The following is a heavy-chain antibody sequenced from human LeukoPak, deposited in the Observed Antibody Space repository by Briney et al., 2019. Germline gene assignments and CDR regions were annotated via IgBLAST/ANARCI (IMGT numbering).Heavy chain of an antibody. V-gene: IGHV4-4*07. CDR2: IYTSGST. Sequence: PSETLSLTCTVSGGSISSYYWRWVRQPAGKGLEWIGRIYTSGSTNYNPSLKSRVTMSVDTSKNQFSLKLSSVTAADTAVYYCAREDRDFWSGYSYYYYMDVWGKGTTVTVSS. CDR3: AREDRDFWSGYSYYYYMDV. D-gene: IGHD3-3*01. J-gene: IGHJ6*03. CDR1: GGSISSYY.